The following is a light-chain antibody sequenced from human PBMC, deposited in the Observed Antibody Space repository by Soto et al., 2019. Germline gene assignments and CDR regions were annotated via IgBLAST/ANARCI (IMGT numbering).Light chain of an antibody. J-gene: IGKJ3*01. V-gene: IGKV1-9*01. CDR2: VTS. Sequence: IQLTQSPSSLSASVGDRVTLTCRASQGMSSYLAWYQQKPGKAPKLLIYVTSTLQSGVPSRFSGSGSGTEFTLTISSLQPEDFATYYCQQLNSYPPGAFGPGTKVDIK. CDR3: QQLNSYPPGA. CDR1: QGMSSY.